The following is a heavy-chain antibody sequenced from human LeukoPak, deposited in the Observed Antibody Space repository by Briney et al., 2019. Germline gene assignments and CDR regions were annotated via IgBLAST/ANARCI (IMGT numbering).Heavy chain of an antibody. J-gene: IGHJ4*02. Sequence: SVKVSCKASGGTFSSYAISWVRQAPGQGLEWMGGIIPILGTANYAQKFQGRVTITADESTSTAYMELSSLRSEDTAVYYCARAKYCSGGSCYSGFDYWGQGTLVTVPS. CDR1: GGTFSSYA. CDR2: IIPILGTA. D-gene: IGHD2-15*01. CDR3: ARAKYCSGGSCYSGFDY. V-gene: IGHV1-69*13.